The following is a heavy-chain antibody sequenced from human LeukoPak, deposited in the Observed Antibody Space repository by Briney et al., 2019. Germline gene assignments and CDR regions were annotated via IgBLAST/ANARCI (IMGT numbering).Heavy chain of an antibody. D-gene: IGHD4-11*01. J-gene: IGHJ5*02. V-gene: IGHV4-34*01. CDR2: INHSGST. CDR3: ARQGAFFTVTRFYWFDP. CDR1: GGSFSGYY. Sequence: SETLSLTCAVYGGSFSGYYWIWIRQPPGKGLEWIGEINHSGSTNYNPSLKSRVTISVDTSKNQFSLKLSSVTAADTAVYYCARQGAFFTVTRFYWFDPWGQGTLVTVSS.